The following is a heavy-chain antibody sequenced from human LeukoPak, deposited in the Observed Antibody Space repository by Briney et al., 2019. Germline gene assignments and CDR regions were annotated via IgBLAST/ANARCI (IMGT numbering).Heavy chain of an antibody. D-gene: IGHD6-6*01. J-gene: IGHJ6*03. CDR3: AREIEGSGSSSSPPYYHYCYLDV. Sequence: KPGETLSLTCTVSDGSINRYYWSWIRQPPGKGLEWVGYIYYSGSTNYNPSLTSRVTISVDTCKNQFSLKQTSVTTTDTAVYYCAREIEGSGSSSSPPYYHYCYLDVWGKGTTVTVSS. CDR1: DGSINRYY. V-gene: IGHV4-59*01. CDR2: IYYSGST.